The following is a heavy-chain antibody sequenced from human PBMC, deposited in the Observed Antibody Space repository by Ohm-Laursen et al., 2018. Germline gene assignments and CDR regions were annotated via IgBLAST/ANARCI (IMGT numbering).Heavy chain of an antibody. Sequence: GTLSLTCTVSGDSISSYYWSWIRQPAGKGLEWIGRIYSSGSTNYNPSPKSRVTMSVDTSKSQFSLKVNSVTAADTAVYYCARSFDTYYFDLWGQGTLVTVSS. V-gene: IGHV4-4*07. J-gene: IGHJ4*02. CDR3: ARSFDTYYFDL. CDR1: GDSISSYY. CDR2: IYSSGST.